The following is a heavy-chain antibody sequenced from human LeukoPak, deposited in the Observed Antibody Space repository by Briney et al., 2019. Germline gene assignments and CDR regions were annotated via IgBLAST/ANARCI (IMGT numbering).Heavy chain of an antibody. CDR1: GYSFTSFW. J-gene: IGHJ4*02. CDR2: IYPGDSET. V-gene: IGHV5-51*01. CDR3: ARWLGFCSSSSCYQPFDY. D-gene: IGHD2-2*01. Sequence: GESLKISCKGSGYSFTSFWIGWVRQMPGKGLEWMGIIYPGDSETRYRPSFQGQVIISADKFINTAYLQWSSLKASDTAMYYCARWLGFCSSSSCYQPFDYWGQGTLVTVSS.